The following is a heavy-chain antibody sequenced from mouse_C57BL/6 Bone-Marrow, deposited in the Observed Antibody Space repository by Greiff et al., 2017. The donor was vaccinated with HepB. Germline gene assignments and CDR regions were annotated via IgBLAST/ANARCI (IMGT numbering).Heavy chain of an antibody. CDR1: GYTFTSYW. V-gene: IGHV1-64*01. CDR2: IHPNSGST. D-gene: IGHD1-1*01. CDR3: ATTVVATDWYFDV. Sequence: QVQLKQPGAELVKPGASVKLSCKASGYTFTSYWMHWVKQRPGQGLEWIGMIHPNSGSTNYNEKFKSKATLTVDKSSSTAYMQLSSLTSEDSAVYYCATTVVATDWYFDVWGTGTTVTVSS. J-gene: IGHJ1*03.